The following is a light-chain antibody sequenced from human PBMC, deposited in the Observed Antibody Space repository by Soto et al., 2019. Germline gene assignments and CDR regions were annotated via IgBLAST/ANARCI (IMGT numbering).Light chain of an antibody. CDR2: GAS. Sequence: EIVMTQSRATLSVSPGDRATLSCRASQSVSNNLAWYQQKPGQAPRLLIYGASTRATGIPARVSGSGSGTEFTLTISSLQSEDFAVYYCQKYKNWPRWEFTFAPGTKGD. V-gene: IGKV3-15*01. J-gene: IGKJ3*01. CDR1: QSVSNN. CDR3: QKYKNWPRWEFT.